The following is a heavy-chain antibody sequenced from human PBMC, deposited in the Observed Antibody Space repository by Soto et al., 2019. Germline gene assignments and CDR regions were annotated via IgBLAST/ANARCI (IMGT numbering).Heavy chain of an antibody. CDR1: GFTFSNYA. Sequence: EVQLLESGGGLVQPGGSLRLSCAASGFTFSNYAMTWVRQAPGKGLEWVSTMSGTAGNTYYADSVKGRFTISRDNSKNTLYLQMNSLRAEDTAVYYCANKYYFGSGSYVFYFDYWGQGTLVTVSS. CDR2: MSGTAGNT. CDR3: ANKYYFGSGSYVFYFDY. J-gene: IGHJ4*02. D-gene: IGHD3-10*01. V-gene: IGHV3-23*01.